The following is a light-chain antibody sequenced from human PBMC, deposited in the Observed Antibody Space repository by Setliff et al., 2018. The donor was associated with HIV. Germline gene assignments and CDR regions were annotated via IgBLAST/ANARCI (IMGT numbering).Light chain of an antibody. V-gene: IGLV2-14*01. Sequence: QSALTQPDSVSGSPGQSITISCTGTSSDVGGYNYVSWYQHHPGKAPKLMICEVSNRPSGVSNRFSGSKSGNTASLTISGLQADDEADYYCSSYTSSSLYVFGTGTKVTV. J-gene: IGLJ1*01. CDR1: SSDVGGYNY. CDR2: EVS. CDR3: SSYTSSSLYV.